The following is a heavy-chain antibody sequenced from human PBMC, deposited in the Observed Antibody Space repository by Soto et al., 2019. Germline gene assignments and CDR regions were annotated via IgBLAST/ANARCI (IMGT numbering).Heavy chain of an antibody. Sequence: ASVKVSCKASGYTFTSCGISWVRQAPGQGLEWMGWISAYNGNTNYAQKLQGRVTMTTDTSTSTAYMELRSLRSDDTAVYYCARGRYKRYSSGWFPFDYWGQGTLVTVSS. CDR2: ISAYNGNT. D-gene: IGHD6-19*01. V-gene: IGHV1-18*01. CDR3: ARGRYKRYSSGWFPFDY. J-gene: IGHJ4*02. CDR1: GYTFTSCG.